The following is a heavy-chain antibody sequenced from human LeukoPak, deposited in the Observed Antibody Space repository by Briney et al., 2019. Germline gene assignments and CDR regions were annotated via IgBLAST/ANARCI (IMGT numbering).Heavy chain of an antibody. Sequence: SETLSLTCTVSGGSISSYYWSWIRQPPGKGLEWIGYIYYSGSTNYNPSLKSRVTISVDTSKNQFSLKLSSVTAADTAVYYCARGGTYSRHNFDYWGQGTLVTVSS. CDR2: IYYSGST. CDR3: ARGGTYSRHNFDY. CDR1: GGSISSYY. V-gene: IGHV4-59*01. D-gene: IGHD1-26*01. J-gene: IGHJ4*02.